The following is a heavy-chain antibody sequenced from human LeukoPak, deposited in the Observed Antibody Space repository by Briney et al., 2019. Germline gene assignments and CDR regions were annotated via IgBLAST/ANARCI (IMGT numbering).Heavy chain of an antibody. Sequence: GGSLRLSCAASGFTFSDYWMHWVRQAPGKGLVWVSRINTDGSFTRYANSVQGRFTISRDTAKNTLFLQMNSLRAEDTAVYYCAREAKVGGALQYWGQGILVTVSS. CDR3: AREAKVGGALQY. J-gene: IGHJ4*02. D-gene: IGHD1-26*01. CDR2: INTDGSFT. CDR1: GFTFSDYW. V-gene: IGHV3-74*01.